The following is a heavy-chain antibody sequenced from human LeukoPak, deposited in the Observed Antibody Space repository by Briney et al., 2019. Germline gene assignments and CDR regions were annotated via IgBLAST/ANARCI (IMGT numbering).Heavy chain of an antibody. CDR3: ASGGWHYYFDY. D-gene: IGHD2-15*01. J-gene: IGHJ4*02. CDR1: GGSISSYY. CDR2: IYYSGST. V-gene: IGHV4-59*01. Sequence: SETLSLTCTVSGGSISSYYWSWIRQPPGKGLEWIGYIYYSGSTNYNPSLKSRVTISVDTSKNQFSLKLSSVTAADTAVYYCASGGWHYYFDYWGQGTLVTVSS.